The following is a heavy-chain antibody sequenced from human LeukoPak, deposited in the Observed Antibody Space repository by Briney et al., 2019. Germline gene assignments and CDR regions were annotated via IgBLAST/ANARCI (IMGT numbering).Heavy chain of an antibody. CDR2: VYYSGST. V-gene: IGHV4-38-2*02. CDR1: GYSISSGYF. Sequence: SETLSLTCTVSGYSISSGYFWGWIRQLPGKGLEWIGSVYYSGSTSYNPPLKSRVTISVDTSKNQFSLHLSSVTAADTAVYYCARGVVVPAANQDYYYYMDVWGKGTTVTISS. CDR3: ARGVVVPAANQDYYYYMDV. D-gene: IGHD2-2*01. J-gene: IGHJ6*03.